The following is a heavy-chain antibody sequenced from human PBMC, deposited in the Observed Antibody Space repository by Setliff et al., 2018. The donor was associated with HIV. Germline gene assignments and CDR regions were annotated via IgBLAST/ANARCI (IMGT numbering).Heavy chain of an antibody. J-gene: IGHJ6*03. CDR1: GGSIRSNY. D-gene: IGHD3-9*01. CDR2: IYHAGST. CDR3: AKDGSLTGRYYHYMDI. V-gene: IGHV4-59*08. Sequence: PSETLSLTCTVAGGSIRSNYWSWIRQSPGKGLEWIGYIYHAGSTSYNPSIESRVSISVDTSKNQFSLKLSSVTAADTALYYCAKDGSLTGRYYHYMDIWGKGTTVTVSS.